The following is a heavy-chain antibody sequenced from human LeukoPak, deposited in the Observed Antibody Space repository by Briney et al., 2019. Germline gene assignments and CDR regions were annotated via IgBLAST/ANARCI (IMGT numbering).Heavy chain of an antibody. D-gene: IGHD5-18*01. Sequence: SETLSLTCTVSGYSISSGYYWGWIRQPPGKGLEWIGSIYHSGSTYYTPSLKSRVTISVDTSKNQFSLKLSSVTAADTAVYYCARGEYNYGRDWFDPWGQGTLVTVSS. CDR3: ARGEYNYGRDWFDP. CDR1: GYSISSGYY. CDR2: IYHSGST. V-gene: IGHV4-38-2*02. J-gene: IGHJ5*02.